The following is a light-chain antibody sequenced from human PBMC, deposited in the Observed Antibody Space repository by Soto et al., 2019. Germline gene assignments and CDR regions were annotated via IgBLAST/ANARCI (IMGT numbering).Light chain of an antibody. J-gene: IGKJ1*01. V-gene: IGKV1-5*01. CDR2: DAS. CDR1: QSIIVW. CDR3: QQYNSYSWT. Sequence: DIQMTQSPSTLSASVGDRVTITCRASQSIIVWLAWYQQKPGKAPKLLIYDASSLESGVPSRFSGSGSGTEFTLTISSLQPDDFATYYCQQYNSYSWTFGQGTKVDI.